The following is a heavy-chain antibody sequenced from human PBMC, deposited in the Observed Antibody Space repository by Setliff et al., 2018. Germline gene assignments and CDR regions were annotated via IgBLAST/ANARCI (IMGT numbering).Heavy chain of an antibody. CDR1: GDSINSGTYY. CDR2: IYTGGST. CDR3: ARAPRNFRVVINNYYYYDGMDV. Sequence: SETLSLTCSVSGDSINSGTYYWSWFRQSAGKGLEWIGRIYTGGSTDYNPSLKSLVTISVYTSKTQFSLKLSSVTAAATALYSCARAPRNFRVVINNYYYYDGMDVWGQGTTVTVS. D-gene: IGHD3-3*01. V-gene: IGHV4-61*02. J-gene: IGHJ6*02.